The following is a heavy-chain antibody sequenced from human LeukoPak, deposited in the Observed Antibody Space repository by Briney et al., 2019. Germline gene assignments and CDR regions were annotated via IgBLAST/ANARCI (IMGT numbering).Heavy chain of an antibody. D-gene: IGHD1-26*01. V-gene: IGHV3-33*01. J-gene: IGHJ6*02. Sequence: GGSLRLSCAASGFTFSSYGMHWVRQAPGKGLEWVAVIWYDGSNKYYADSVKGRFTISRDNSKNTLYLQMNSLRAEDTAVYYCARDSSGSYYYYYYGMDVWAKGPRSPSP. CDR1: GFTFSSYG. CDR2: IWYDGSNK. CDR3: ARDSSGSYYYYYYGMDV.